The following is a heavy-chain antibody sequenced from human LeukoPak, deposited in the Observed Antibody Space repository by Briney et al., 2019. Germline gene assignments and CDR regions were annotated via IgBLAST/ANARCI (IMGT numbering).Heavy chain of an antibody. D-gene: IGHD4-17*01. CDR1: GYRFTDYY. J-gene: IGHJ4*02. CDR3: ARDLDYADYAQGY. V-gene: IGHV1-2*02. Sequence: ASVKVSCKASGYRFTDYYIHWVRQAPGQGLEWMGWINPNTGGTNYAQKFQGRVTMTRDTSISTVYMEVNRLTSEDTAIYYCARDLDYADYAQGYWGQGTLVTVSS. CDR2: INPNTGGT.